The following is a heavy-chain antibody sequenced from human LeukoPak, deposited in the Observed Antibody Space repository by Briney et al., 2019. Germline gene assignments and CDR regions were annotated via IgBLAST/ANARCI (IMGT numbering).Heavy chain of an antibody. CDR2: IYTSGST. CDR3: ARENDFWSGYFYGMDV. J-gene: IGHJ6*02. CDR1: GGSISSGSYY. V-gene: IGHV4-61*02. Sequence: SETLSLTCTVSGGSISSGSYYWSWIRQPAGKGLEWIGRIYTSGSTNYNPPLKSRVTISVDTSKNQFSLKLSSVTAADTAVYYCARENDFWSGYFYGMDVWGQGTTVTVSS. D-gene: IGHD3-3*01.